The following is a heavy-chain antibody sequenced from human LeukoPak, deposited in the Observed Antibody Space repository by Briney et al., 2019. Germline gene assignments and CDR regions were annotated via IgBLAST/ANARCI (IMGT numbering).Heavy chain of an antibody. D-gene: IGHD2-15*01. CDR1: GGSFSGYY. CDR2: INHSGST. CDR3: ARGRVVVVVAATQRYYYYYYGMDV. Sequence: PSETLSLTCAVYGGSFSGYYWSWIRQPPGKGLEWIGEINHSGSTNYNPSLKSRVTISVDTSKNQFSLKLSSVTAADTAVYYCARGRVVVVVAATQRYYYYYYGMDVWGQGTTVTVSS. V-gene: IGHV4-34*01. J-gene: IGHJ6*02.